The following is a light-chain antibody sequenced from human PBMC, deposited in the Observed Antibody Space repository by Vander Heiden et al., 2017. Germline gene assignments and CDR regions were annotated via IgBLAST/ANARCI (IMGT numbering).Light chain of an antibody. Sequence: DIQMTQSPSSLSASIADRITITPRARQNINNYVTWYQQQPGKAPRLLIYAASNWQSGVPARFSGSGSGRDFTLTISRLHPEDFATYYCQQYDRPLTFGPGTKVEFK. J-gene: IGKJ2*01. CDR2: AAS. V-gene: IGKV1-39*01. CDR3: QQYDRPLT. CDR1: QNINNY.